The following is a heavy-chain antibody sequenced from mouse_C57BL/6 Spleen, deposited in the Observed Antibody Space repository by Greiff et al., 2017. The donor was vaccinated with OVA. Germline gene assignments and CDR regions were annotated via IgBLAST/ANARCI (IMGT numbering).Heavy chain of an antibody. CDR2: INPNNGGN. CDR1: GYPFTDYH. V-gene: IGHV1-22*01. J-gene: IGHJ2*01. D-gene: IGHD1-1*01. Sequence: VQLQQSGPELVKPGASVKMSCKASGYPFTDYHMHWVKPSHGKSLEWLGYINPNNGGNSSNRNFKGNATLTVNKSSSTAYMELRSLTSEDSAVYYCARGGCSSDYYWGQGTTLTASS. CDR3: ARGGCSSDYY.